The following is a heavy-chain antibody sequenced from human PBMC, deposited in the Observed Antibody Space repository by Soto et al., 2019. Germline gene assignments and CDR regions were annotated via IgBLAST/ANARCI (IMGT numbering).Heavy chain of an antibody. CDR3: ARRVLRVVVPAAPQDY. J-gene: IGHJ4*02. V-gene: IGHV1-2*02. D-gene: IGHD2-2*01. Sequence: QVQLVQSGAEVKKPGASVKVSCKASGYTFTGYYMHWVRQAPGQGLEWMGWINPNSGGTNYAQKFEGRVSMARDTSISTAYMERSRLRSDDTAVYFCARRVLRVVVPAAPQDYWGQGTLVTVSS. CDR2: INPNSGGT. CDR1: GYTFTGYY.